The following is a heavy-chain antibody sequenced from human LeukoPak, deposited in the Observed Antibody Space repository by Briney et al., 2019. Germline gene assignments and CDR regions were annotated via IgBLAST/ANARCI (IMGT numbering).Heavy chain of an antibody. Sequence: GGSLRLSCAASGFTFSSYSMNWVRQAPGKGLEWVSSISSSSYIYYADSVKGRFTISRDNAKNSLYLQMNSLRAEDTAVYYCARDIPYYYDSSGYYAPVDWGQGTLVTVSS. CDR1: GFTFSSYS. CDR3: ARDIPYYYDSSGYYAPVD. V-gene: IGHV3-21*01. CDR2: ISSSSYI. J-gene: IGHJ4*02. D-gene: IGHD3-22*01.